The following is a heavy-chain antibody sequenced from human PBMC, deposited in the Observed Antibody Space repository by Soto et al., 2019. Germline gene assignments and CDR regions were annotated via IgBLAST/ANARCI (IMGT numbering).Heavy chain of an antibody. D-gene: IGHD3-3*01. Sequence: QVQLQESGPGLVKPSQTLSLTCTVSGASISSGDYYWSWILQPPGKGLEWIAYISYRGTTYYNPCQKRRVTMSVETSKHPCSLKLNSVNAADTDVYYCVRALGSRFMEWPRFDPWGQGTLVTVSS. CDR3: VRALGSRFMEWPRFDP. CDR1: GASISSGDYY. V-gene: IGHV4-30-4*01. CDR2: ISYRGTT. J-gene: IGHJ5*02.